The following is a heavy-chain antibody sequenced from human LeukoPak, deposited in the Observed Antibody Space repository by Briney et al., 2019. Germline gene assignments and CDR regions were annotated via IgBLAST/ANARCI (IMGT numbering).Heavy chain of an antibody. CDR1: GFTFSNYY. CDR3: ARDWAYGWDP. D-gene: IGHD6-19*01. J-gene: IGHJ5*02. CDR2: IKQDGSVK. Sequence: GGSLRLSCTASGFTFSNYYMSWVRQAPGKGLEWVANIKQDGSVKKYSDSVKGRFTISRDNAKNSLYLQMNSLRAEDMAVYYCARDWAYGWDPWGQGTLVTVSS. V-gene: IGHV3-7*01.